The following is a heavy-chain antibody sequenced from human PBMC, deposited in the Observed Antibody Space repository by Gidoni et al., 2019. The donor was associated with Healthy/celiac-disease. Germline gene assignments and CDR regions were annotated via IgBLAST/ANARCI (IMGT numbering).Heavy chain of an antibody. CDR1: GGSISSYY. D-gene: IGHD3-10*01. CDR2: IYYSGST. Sequence: QVQLQESGPGLVKPSETLSLTCTVSGGSISSYYWSWIRQPPGKGLEWIGYIYYSGSTNYNPSLKGRVTISVDTSKNQFSLKLSSVTAADTAVYYCARHWELLWFGELPNLPPYYYYYYMDVWGKGTTVTVSS. J-gene: IGHJ6*03. CDR3: ARHWELLWFGELPNLPPYYYYYYMDV. V-gene: IGHV4-59*08.